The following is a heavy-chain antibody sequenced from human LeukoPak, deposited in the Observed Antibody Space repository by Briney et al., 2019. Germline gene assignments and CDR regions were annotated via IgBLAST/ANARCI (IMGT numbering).Heavy chain of an antibody. CDR3: ARVIGGERDGYNQNYFDY. V-gene: IGHV4-59*01. J-gene: IGHJ4*02. CDR2: IYYSGST. D-gene: IGHD5-24*01. Sequence: PSETLSLTCTVSGGSISSYYWSWIRQPPGKGLEWIGYIYYSGSTNYNPSLKSRVTISVGTSKNQFSLKLSSVTAADTAVYYCARVIGGERDGYNQNYFDYWGQGTLVTVSS. CDR1: GGSISSYY.